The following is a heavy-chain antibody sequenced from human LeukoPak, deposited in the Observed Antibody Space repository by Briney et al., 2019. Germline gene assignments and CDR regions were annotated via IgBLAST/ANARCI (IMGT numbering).Heavy chain of an antibody. J-gene: IGHJ6*03. Sequence: SETLSLTCAVYGGSFSGYYWSWIRQPPGKGLEWIGEINHSGSTNYNPSLKSRVTISVDTSKNQFSLKLSSVTAADTAVYYCARRYTSRGYGYGSESYYYYYYMDVWGKGTTVTISS. V-gene: IGHV4-34*01. CDR3: ARRYTSRGYGYGSESYYYYYYMDV. D-gene: IGHD3-10*01. CDR2: INHSGST. CDR1: GGSFSGYY.